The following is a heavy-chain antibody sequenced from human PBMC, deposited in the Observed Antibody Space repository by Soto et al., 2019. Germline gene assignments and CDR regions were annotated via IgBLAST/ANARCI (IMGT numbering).Heavy chain of an antibody. CDR2: IYYNGAT. J-gene: IGHJ6*02. Sequence: SETLSLTCTVSGASISSTSYYWGWIRQPPGKGLEWIGTIYYNGATQYNPSLKSRVTISVDTSKNQFSLKLSSVTAADTAVYYCARGQQLVYYYYYGMDVWGQGTTVTVSS. CDR3: ARGQQLVYYYYYGMDV. D-gene: IGHD6-13*01. V-gene: IGHV4-39*01. CDR1: GASISSTSYY.